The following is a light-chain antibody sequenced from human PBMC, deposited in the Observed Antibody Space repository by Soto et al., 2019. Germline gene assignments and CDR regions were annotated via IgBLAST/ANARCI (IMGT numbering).Light chain of an antibody. CDR2: AAS. J-gene: IGKJ5*01. CDR3: HKSYRTTT. Sequence: DIQMTQSPSSLSASVGDRVTITCRASQSISGYLSWYQQKPGKAPKLLIYAASSLQSGVPSRFSGSESGTDFTLNISSLQPEDVATYYWHKSYRTTTVGQGTRLESK. V-gene: IGKV1-39*01. CDR1: QSISGY.